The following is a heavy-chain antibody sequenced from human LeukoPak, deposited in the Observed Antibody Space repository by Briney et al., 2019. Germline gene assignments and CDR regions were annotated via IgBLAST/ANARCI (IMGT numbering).Heavy chain of an antibody. Sequence: GGSLRLSCAASGFTVSSNYMSWVRQAPGKGLEWVSVIYSGGNTYYADSVKGRFTISRDNSKNTLYLQMNSLRAEDTAVYYCARLNSGSYDYYYYYMDVWGKGTTVTVSS. CDR1: GFTVSSNY. V-gene: IGHV3-53*01. J-gene: IGHJ6*03. CDR2: IYSGGNT. CDR3: ARLNSGSYDYYYYYMDV. D-gene: IGHD1-26*01.